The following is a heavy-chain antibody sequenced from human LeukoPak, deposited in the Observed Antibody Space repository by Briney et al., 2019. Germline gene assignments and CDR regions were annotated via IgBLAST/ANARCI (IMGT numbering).Heavy chain of an antibody. Sequence: ASVKVSCKASGYTFTNYAMHWVRQAPGQRLEWMGWINAGNGNTKYSQKFQGRVTITRDTSASTAYMELSSLRSEDTAVYYCARKSTVTTYNWFDPWGQGTLVTVPS. V-gene: IGHV1-3*01. CDR1: GYTFTNYA. CDR2: INAGNGNT. CDR3: ARKSTVTTYNWFDP. D-gene: IGHD4-17*01. J-gene: IGHJ5*02.